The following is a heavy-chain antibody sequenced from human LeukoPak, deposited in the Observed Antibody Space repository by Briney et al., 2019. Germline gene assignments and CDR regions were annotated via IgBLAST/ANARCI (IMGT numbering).Heavy chain of an antibody. Sequence: SETLSLTCTVSGGSISSSSYYWGWIRQPPGKGLEWIGSIYYSGSTYYNPSLKSRVTISVDTSKNQFSLKLSSVTAADTAVYHCARVGSSGSYWMKWFDPWGQGTLVTVSS. CDR1: GGSISSSSYY. V-gene: IGHV4-39*07. CDR2: IYYSGST. CDR3: ARVGSSGSYWMKWFDP. D-gene: IGHD3-10*01. J-gene: IGHJ5*02.